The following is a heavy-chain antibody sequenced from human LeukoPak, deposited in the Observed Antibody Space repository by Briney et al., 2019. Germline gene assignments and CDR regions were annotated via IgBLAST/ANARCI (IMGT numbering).Heavy chain of an antibody. Sequence: PGGSLRLSCVATGFSISIFSMDWVRQTPWKGLEWISYISHDGSIAYYADSVKGRFTISRDNAKNSLYLQMNSLRAEDTAVYYCARTTGYCSGGNCYRYFQKWGQGTLVTVSS. CDR1: GFSISIFS. CDR3: ARTTGYCSGGNCYRYFQK. V-gene: IGHV3-48*01. J-gene: IGHJ1*01. D-gene: IGHD2-15*01. CDR2: ISHDGSIA.